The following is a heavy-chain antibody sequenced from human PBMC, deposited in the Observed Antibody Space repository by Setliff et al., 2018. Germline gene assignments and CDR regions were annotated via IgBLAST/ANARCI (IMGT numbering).Heavy chain of an antibody. D-gene: IGHD2-2*01. CDR3: ARGPPDFVVVPAAAKFDY. CDR1: GYSFTNYG. J-gene: IGHJ4*02. Sequence: ASVKVSCKTSGYSFTNYGINWVRQASGQGLEWMGWNSVYAREFQGRVTMTIDTPTSTAYMELRSLRSDDTAVYYCARGPPDFVVVPAAAKFDYWGPGTLVT. CDR2: NSV. V-gene: IGHV1-18*01.